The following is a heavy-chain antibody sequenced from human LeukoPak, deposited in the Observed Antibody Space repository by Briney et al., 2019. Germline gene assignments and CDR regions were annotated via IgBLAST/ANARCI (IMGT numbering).Heavy chain of an antibody. CDR1: GYSISSGYY. CDR3: ARDSGPYYFDY. V-gene: IGHV4-38-2*02. Sequence: PSETLSLTCTVSGYSISSGYYWDWIRQPPGKGLEWIGSIYHSGSTYYNPSLKSRVTISVDTSKNQFSLKLSSVTAADTAVYYCARDSGPYYFDYWGQGTLVTVSS. CDR2: IYHSGST. J-gene: IGHJ4*02. D-gene: IGHD7-27*01.